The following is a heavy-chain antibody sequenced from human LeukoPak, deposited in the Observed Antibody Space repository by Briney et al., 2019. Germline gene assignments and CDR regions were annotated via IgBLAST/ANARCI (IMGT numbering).Heavy chain of an antibody. J-gene: IGHJ4*02. CDR1: GYTFTGYY. Sequence: ASVTVSCTASGYTFTGYYMHWVRQAPGQGLEWMGWINPNSGGTNYAQKFQGWVTMTRDTSISTAYMELSRLRSDDTAVYYCARVQRGYSGYELGYWGQGTLVTVSS. CDR3: ARVQRGYSGYELGY. D-gene: IGHD5-12*01. V-gene: IGHV1-2*04. CDR2: INPNSGGT.